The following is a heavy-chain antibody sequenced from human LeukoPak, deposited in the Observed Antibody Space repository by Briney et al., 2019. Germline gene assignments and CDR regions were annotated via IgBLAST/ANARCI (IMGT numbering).Heavy chain of an antibody. CDR2: ISSSSSTI. CDR1: GFIFSSYS. V-gene: IGHV3-48*01. CDR3: ARDAAFDYDSSGYYDY. D-gene: IGHD3-22*01. Sequence: GGSLRLSCAASGFIFSSYSMNWVRQTPGKGLEWVSYISSSSSTIYYADSVKGRFTISRDNAKNSLYLQMNSLRAEDTAVYYCARDAAFDYDSSGYYDYWGQGTLVTVSS. J-gene: IGHJ4*02.